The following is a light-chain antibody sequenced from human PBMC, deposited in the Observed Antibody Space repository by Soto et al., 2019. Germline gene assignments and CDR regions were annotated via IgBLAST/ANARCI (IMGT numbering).Light chain of an antibody. CDR3: QHYNNWLGT. Sequence: EIVLTQSPATLSSFPGDRVTLSCRASQAVNTRLAWYQHRPGQAPRLLIYLASNRAAGVPARFSGSGSGTDFTLTISDVEPEDFAMYYCQHYNNWLGTFGGGTKVEIK. V-gene: IGKV3D-11*03. CDR1: QAVNTR. J-gene: IGKJ4*01. CDR2: LAS.